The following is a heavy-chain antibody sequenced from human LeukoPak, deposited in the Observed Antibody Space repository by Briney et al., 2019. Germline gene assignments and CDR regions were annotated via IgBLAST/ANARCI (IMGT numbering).Heavy chain of an antibody. CDR1: GYSFTNYG. V-gene: IGHV1-18*01. CDR2: ISAHNVNT. CDR3: ARDHSYASRGGSFDY. D-gene: IGHD3-16*01. Sequence: GASVKVSCKASGYSFTNYGISWVRQAPGQGLEWIGWISAHNVNTNYAQKLQGRVTMTTASSKSTAYMELRTLRSDETAVYYCARDHSYASRGGSFDYWGQGTLVTVSS. J-gene: IGHJ4*02.